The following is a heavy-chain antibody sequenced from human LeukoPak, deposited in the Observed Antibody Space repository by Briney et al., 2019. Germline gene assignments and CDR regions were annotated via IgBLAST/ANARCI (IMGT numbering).Heavy chain of an antibody. Sequence: GGSLRLSCAASGFTVSSKYMSWVRQPPGKGLQWVSIIYTGGSTYYADSVKGRFTMSRDNSKNTLYLQMNSLRAEDTAVYYCAKMSPYYYYDSSGQKGYYFDYWGQGTLVTVSS. CDR1: GFTVSSKY. V-gene: IGHV3-66*01. D-gene: IGHD3-22*01. CDR2: IYTGGST. J-gene: IGHJ4*02. CDR3: AKMSPYYYYDSSGQKGYYFDY.